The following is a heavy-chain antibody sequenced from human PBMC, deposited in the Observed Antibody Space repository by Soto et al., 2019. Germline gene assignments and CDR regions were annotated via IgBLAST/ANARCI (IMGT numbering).Heavy chain of an antibody. CDR1: GGSISNFY. Sequence: QVQLQESGPGLVKPSETLSLTCTVSGGSISNFYWTWIRQPPGKGLEWIGNVHYSGSTNYNPSVTSLVTTSVDTATTHPPLTLPSVTAPDTPLYYCAIHKHAGSDRGGMAVWGQGTTVTVSS. J-gene: IGHJ6*02. D-gene: IGHD6-25*01. CDR2: VHYSGST. V-gene: IGHV4-59*08. CDR3: AIHKHAGSDRGGMAV.